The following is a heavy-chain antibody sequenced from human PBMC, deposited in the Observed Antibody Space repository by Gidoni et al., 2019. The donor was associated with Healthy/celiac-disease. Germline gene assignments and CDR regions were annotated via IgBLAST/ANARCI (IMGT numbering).Heavy chain of an antibody. Sequence: EVQLVESGGGLVQPGGSLSLSCSASAFPLRIYWMHWVRQAPGKGLVCVSRSNSDGSSTSYADSVKGRFTISRDNAKNTLYLQMNSLRAEDTAVYYCAREWELLEDYTDAFDIWGQGTMVTVSS. CDR2: SNSDGSST. V-gene: IGHV3-74*01. CDR1: AFPLRIYW. J-gene: IGHJ3*02. D-gene: IGHD1-26*01. CDR3: AREWELLEDYTDAFDI.